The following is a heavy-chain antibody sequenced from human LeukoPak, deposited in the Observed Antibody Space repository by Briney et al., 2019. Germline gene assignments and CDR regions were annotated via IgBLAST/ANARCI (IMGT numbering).Heavy chain of an antibody. CDR3: ARKEWVPYYFDY. CDR1: GVTISNYY. J-gene: IGHJ4*02. Sequence: SETLSLTCTVSGVTISNYYWSWIRQPPGKGLEWIGYVSYSGSTKYNPSLESRVTISGDTSKNQFSLKLTSVTAADTAVYYCARKEWVPYYFDYWGQGTLVTVSS. CDR2: VSYSGST. D-gene: IGHD3-3*01. V-gene: IGHV4-59*01.